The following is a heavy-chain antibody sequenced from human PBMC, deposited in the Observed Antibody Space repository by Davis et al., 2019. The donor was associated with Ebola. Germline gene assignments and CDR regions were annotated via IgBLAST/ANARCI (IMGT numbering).Heavy chain of an antibody. CDR3: ARSSYQPDW. D-gene: IGHD2-2*01. Sequence: PGGSLRLSCAASGFTFSNSWMSWARQAPGKGLECVAHIKEDGSKEFYVDSVKGRFTISRDNARNTVSLQMNSLRAEDTALYYCARSSYQPDWWGQGTLVTVSS. V-gene: IGHV3-7*01. CDR1: GFTFSNSW. CDR2: IKEDGSKE. J-gene: IGHJ4*02.